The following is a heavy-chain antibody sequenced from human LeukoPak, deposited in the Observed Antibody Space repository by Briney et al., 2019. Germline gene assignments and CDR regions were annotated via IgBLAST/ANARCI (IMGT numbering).Heavy chain of an antibody. CDR1: GYTFTGYY. V-gene: IGHV1-2*02. D-gene: IGHD6-13*01. Sequence: ASVKVSCKASGYTFTGYYMHWVRQAPGQGLGWMGWINPNSGGTNYAQKFQGRVTMTRDTSISTAYMELSRLRSDDTAVYYCARVTRVAAVDAFDIWGRGTMVTVSS. CDR3: ARVTRVAAVDAFDI. CDR2: INPNSGGT. J-gene: IGHJ3*02.